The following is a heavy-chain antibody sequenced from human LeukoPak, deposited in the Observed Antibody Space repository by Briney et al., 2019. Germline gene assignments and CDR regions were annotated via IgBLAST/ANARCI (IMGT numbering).Heavy chain of an antibody. CDR3: ARASPYDNWSGYWFDP. Sequence: PSETLSLTCTVSGGSIRSYYWSWLRQPPGKGLEWIGYINYSGSTKYNPSLTSRVTISVDKSKNQFSLKVNSVTAADTAVYYCARASPYDNWSGYWFDPWGQGTLVTVSS. V-gene: IGHV4-59*01. CDR1: GGSIRSYY. D-gene: IGHD3-3*01. CDR2: INYSGST. J-gene: IGHJ5*02.